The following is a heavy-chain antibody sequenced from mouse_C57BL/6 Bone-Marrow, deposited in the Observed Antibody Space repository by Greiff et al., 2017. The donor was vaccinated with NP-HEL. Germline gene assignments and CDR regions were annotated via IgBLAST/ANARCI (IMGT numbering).Heavy chain of an antibody. Sequence: EVKLVESGPVLVKPGASVKMSCKASGYTFTDYYMNWVKQSPGKSLEWIGVINPYNGGTSYNQKFKGKATLTVDKSSSTAYMELNSLTSEDSAVYYCARNDGYYDYWGQGTTLTVST. CDR3: ARNDGYYDY. J-gene: IGHJ2*01. D-gene: IGHD2-3*01. V-gene: IGHV1-19*01. CDR1: GYTFTDYY. CDR2: INPYNGGT.